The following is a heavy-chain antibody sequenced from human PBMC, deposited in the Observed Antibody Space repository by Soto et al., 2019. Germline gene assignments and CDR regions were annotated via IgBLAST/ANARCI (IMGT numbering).Heavy chain of an antibody. D-gene: IGHD3-3*01. Sequence: PGGSLRLSCSASGLTASGLSFNLFAMNWVRQAPGKGLEWVSSISGGGSSTYYADSVKGRFTVSRDNSKNTLYLEMNSLGDDDTAVYYCAKGQDIPIFDHFDPWGPGTLVTVSS. V-gene: IGHV3-23*01. J-gene: IGHJ5*02. CDR2: ISGGGSST. CDR1: GLSFNLFA. CDR3: AKGQDIPIFDHFDP.